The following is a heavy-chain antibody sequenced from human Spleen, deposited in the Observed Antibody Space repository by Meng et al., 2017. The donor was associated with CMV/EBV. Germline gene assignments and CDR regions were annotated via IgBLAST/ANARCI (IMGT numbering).Heavy chain of an antibody. CDR3: AKDAGGRDWNHSDY. CDR1: GFTFSSYA. J-gene: IGHJ4*02. Sequence: SCAASGFTFSSYAMHWVRQAPGKGLEWVAVISYDGSNKYYADSVKGRFTISRDNSKNTLYLQMNSLRAEDTAVYYCAKDAGGRDWNHSDYWGQGTLVTVSS. V-gene: IGHV3-30-3*01. CDR2: ISYDGSNK. D-gene: IGHD1-1*01.